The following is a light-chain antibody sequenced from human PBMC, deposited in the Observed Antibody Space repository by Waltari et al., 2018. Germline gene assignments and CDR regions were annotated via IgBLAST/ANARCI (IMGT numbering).Light chain of an antibody. CDR1: RSAVVRFNF. Sequence: SALTHPAPFPWSLGQSPTIPCTVDRSAVVRFNFATWYQHHPGKAPKLIIYEVTKRPLGVSDRFSGSKSDNTASLTISGLQAEDEADYYCFSYAGSSTFKFGGGTMLTVL. CDR3: FSYAGSSTFK. CDR2: EVT. V-gene: IGLV2-23*02. J-gene: IGLJ2*01.